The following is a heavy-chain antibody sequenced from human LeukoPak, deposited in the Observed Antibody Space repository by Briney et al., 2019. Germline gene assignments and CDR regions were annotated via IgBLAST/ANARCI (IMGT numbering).Heavy chain of an antibody. D-gene: IGHD3-10*01. J-gene: IGHJ5*02. Sequence: GASVTVSCKASGYTLTNYNINWVRQATGQGLEWMGWMNPNSGNTGYAQKFQGRVTMTRNTSISTAYMELSSLRSEDTAVYYCARRPRMVRGVIRSWFDPWGQGTLVTVSS. CDR3: ARRPRMVRGVIRSWFDP. CDR2: MNPNSGNT. V-gene: IGHV1-8*01. CDR1: GYTLTNYN.